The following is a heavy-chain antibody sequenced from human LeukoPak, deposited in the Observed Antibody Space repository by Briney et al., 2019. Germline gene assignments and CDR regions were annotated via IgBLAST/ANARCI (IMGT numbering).Heavy chain of an antibody. CDR3: ARGFCSGGSCYGAFDI. D-gene: IGHD2-15*01. J-gene: IGHJ3*02. Sequence: SETLSLTCAVYGASFSGYYWSWIRQPPGKGLEWIGEINHSGSTNYNPSLKSRVTISVDTSKKQFSLKQSFVTAADTAVYYCARGFCSGGSCYGAFDIWGQGTMVTVSS. V-gene: IGHV4-34*01. CDR2: INHSGST. CDR1: GASFSGYY.